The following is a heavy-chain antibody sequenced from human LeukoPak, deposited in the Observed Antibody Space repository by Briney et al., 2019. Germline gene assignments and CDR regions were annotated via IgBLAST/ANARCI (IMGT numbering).Heavy chain of an antibody. Sequence: SETLSLTCAVSGGSISNYYWSWIRQPPGKGLEWIGYIYDSGSTNYNPSLKSRVTISVDTSKNQFSLKVSSVTAADTAVYYCARVGLRGVTTLYFDHWGQGTLVTVSS. CDR1: GGSISNYY. CDR3: ARVGLRGVTTLYFDH. D-gene: IGHD4-17*01. CDR2: IYDSGST. J-gene: IGHJ4*02. V-gene: IGHV4-59*01.